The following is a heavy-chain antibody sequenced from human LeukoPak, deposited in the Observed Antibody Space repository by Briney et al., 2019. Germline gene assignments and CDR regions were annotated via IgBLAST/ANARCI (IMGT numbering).Heavy chain of an antibody. D-gene: IGHD1-26*01. V-gene: IGHV1-2*02. CDR2: INPNSGGT. J-gene: IGHJ4*02. CDR1: GYTFTGYY. Sequence: ASVKVSCKASGYTFTGYYMHWVRQAPGQGLEWMGWINPNSGGTNYAQKFQGRVTMTRDTSISTAYMELSRLRSDDTAVYYCARSGRSGSYPGYFDYWGQGTLVTVSS. CDR3: ARSGRSGSYPGYFDY.